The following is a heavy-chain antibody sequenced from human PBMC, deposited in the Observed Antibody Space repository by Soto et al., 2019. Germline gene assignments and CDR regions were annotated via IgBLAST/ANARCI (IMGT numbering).Heavy chain of an antibody. CDR3: TTDPQDIVEVVAVTPSPAFDY. J-gene: IGHJ4*02. CDR1: GFTFSNAW. D-gene: IGHD2-15*01. V-gene: IGHV3-15*07. CDR2: IKTKTYGGTT. Sequence: GESLKISCAASGFTFSNAWMNWVRQAPGKGLEWVGRIKTKTYGGTTDYAAPVKGRFTISRDDSKNTLYLQMNSLKTEDTAVYYCTTDPQDIVEVVAVTPSPAFDYWGQGTLVTVSS.